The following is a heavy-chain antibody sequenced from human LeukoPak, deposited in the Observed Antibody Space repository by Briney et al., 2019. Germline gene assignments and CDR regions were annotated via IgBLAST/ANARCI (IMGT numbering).Heavy chain of an antibody. CDR2: ISGSGGST. D-gene: IGHD6-6*01. V-gene: IGHV3-23*01. CDR1: GFTFSSYA. CDR3: AKESSSSSRYYFDY. J-gene: IGHJ4*02. Sequence: GRSLRLSCAASGFTFSSYAMSWVRQAPGKGLEWVSGISGSGGSTYYADSVKGRFTISRDNSKNTLYLQMNSLRAEDTAVYYCAKESSSSSRYYFDYWGQGTLVTVSS.